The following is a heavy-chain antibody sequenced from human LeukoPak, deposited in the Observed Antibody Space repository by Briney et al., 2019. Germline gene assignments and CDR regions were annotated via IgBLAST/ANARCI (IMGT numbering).Heavy chain of an antibody. CDR3: ARAYDVFYDFWSGYYKDNWFDP. CDR1: GYTFTSYG. V-gene: IGHV1-18*01. D-gene: IGHD3-3*01. J-gene: IGHJ5*02. CDR2: ISAYNGNT. Sequence: ASVKVSCKASGYTFTSYGISWVRRAPGQGLEWMGWISAYNGNTNYAQKLQGRVTMTTDTSTSTAYMELRSLRSDDTAVYYCARAYDVFYDFWSGYYKDNWFDPWGQGTLVTVSS.